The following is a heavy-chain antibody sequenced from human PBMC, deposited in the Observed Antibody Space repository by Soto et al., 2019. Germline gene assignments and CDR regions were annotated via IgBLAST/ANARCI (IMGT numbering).Heavy chain of an antibody. Sequence: LRLSCTASGFTFNDYAMHWVRQTPGKGLEWVALISWDAPYAYYSDSVQGRFTISRDNSKKSIYLEMSGLSAGDSALYYCTRGPTGYWYFDLWGRGTLVTVSS. CDR1: GFTFNDYA. J-gene: IGHJ2*01. CDR3: TRGPTGYWYFDL. CDR2: ISWDAPYA. V-gene: IGHV3-43D*04.